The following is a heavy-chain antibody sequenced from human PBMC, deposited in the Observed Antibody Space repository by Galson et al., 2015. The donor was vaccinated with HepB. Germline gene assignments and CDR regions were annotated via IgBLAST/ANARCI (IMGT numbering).Heavy chain of an antibody. CDR1: GFTFSSYG. J-gene: IGHJ4*02. V-gene: IGHV3-33*06. Sequence: SLRLSCAASGFTFSSYGMHWVRQAPGKGLEWVAVIWYDGSNKYYADSVKGRFTISRDNSKNTLYLQMNSLRTEDTAVYHCAKSRSASRYTAVVYWGQGTLVTVSS. D-gene: IGHD2-2*02. CDR3: AKSRSASRYTAVVY. CDR2: IWYDGSNK.